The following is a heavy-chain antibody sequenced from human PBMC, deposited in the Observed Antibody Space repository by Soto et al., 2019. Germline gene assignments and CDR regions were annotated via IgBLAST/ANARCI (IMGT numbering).Heavy chain of an antibody. D-gene: IGHD3-16*01. CDR3: ARGVMITLADTSLGMDV. CDR1: GFTFSSYW. CDR2: INSDRSST. V-gene: IGHV3-74*01. Sequence: PGGSLRLSCAASGFTFSSYWMHWVRQAPGKGLVWVSRINSDRSSTSYADSVKGRFTISRDNAKNTLYLQMNSLRAEDTAVYYCARGVMITLADTSLGMDVWGQGTTVTVSS. J-gene: IGHJ6*02.